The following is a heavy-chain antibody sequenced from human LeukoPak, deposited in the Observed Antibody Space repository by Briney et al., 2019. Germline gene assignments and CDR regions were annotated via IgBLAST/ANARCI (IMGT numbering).Heavy chain of an antibody. J-gene: IGHJ4*02. V-gene: IGHV3-53*01. CDR2: IYSGGST. CDR1: GFTVSSNY. Sequence: GGSLRLSCAASGFTVSSNYMSWVRQAPGKGLEWVSVIYSGGSTYYADSVKGRFTISRDNSKNTLYLQMNSLRAEDTAVYYCAREAPYYYDSRPFDYWGQGTLVTVSS. D-gene: IGHD3-22*01. CDR3: AREAPYYYDSRPFDY.